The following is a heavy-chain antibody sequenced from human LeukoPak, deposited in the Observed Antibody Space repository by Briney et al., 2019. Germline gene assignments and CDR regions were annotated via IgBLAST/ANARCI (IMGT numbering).Heavy chain of an antibody. V-gene: IGHV1-2*02. Sequence: GASVKVSCKASGYTFTGYYMHWVRQAPGQGLEWMGWINPNSGGTNYAQKFQGRVTMTTDTSISTAYMELSSLRYDDTAVYYCATNILVRDIINWFDPWGQGTLVTVSS. J-gene: IGHJ5*02. D-gene: IGHD3-10*01. CDR2: INPNSGGT. CDR1: GYTFTGYY. CDR3: ATNILVRDIINWFDP.